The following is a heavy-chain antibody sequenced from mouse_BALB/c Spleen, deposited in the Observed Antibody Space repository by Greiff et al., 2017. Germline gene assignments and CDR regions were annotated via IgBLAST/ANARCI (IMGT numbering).Heavy chain of an antibody. V-gene: IGHV2-9*02. J-gene: IGHJ4*01. CDR3: ARDNHGRGMDY. CDR1: GFSLTSYG. CDR2: IWAGGST. Sequence: VQVVESGPGLVAPSQSLSITCTVSGFSLTSYGVHWVRQPPGKGLEWLGVIWAGGSTNYNSALMSRLSISKDNSKSQVFLKMNSLQTDDTAMYYCARDNHGRGMDYWGQGTSVTVSS. D-gene: IGHD1-1*02.